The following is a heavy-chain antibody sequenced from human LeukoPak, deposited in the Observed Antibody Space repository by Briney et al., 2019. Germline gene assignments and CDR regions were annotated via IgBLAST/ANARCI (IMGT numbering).Heavy chain of an antibody. CDR2: IMPNGETR. CDR1: GFFFRNYL. D-gene: IGHD2-15*01. Sequence: GVSPRLSCGASGFFFRNYLMHWVPQAPGKGLEYVSAIMPNGETRAYAKSMKGRFTISRDNSKNTLYLQMGSLRAEDMAIYYCARDRDGGFAFDIWGQGTLVTVSS. CDR3: ARDRDGGFAFDI. V-gene: IGHV3-64*01. J-gene: IGHJ3*02.